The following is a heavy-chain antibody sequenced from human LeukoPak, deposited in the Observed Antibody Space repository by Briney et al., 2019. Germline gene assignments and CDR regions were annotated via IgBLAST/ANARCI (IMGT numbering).Heavy chain of an antibody. V-gene: IGHV3-23*01. Sequence: GGSLRLSCAASGFTFSSYAMSWVRQAPGKGLEWVSAISGSGGSTYYADSVKGRFTISRDNSKNTLYLQMNSLRAEDTAVYYRAKTDPYDYVWGSYRKYYFDYWGQGTLVTVSS. CDR2: ISGSGGST. CDR3: AKTDPYDYVWGSYRKYYFDY. CDR1: GFTFSSYA. J-gene: IGHJ4*02. D-gene: IGHD3-16*02.